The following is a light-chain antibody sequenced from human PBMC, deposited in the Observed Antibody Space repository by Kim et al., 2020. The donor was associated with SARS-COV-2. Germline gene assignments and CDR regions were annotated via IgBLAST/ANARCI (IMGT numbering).Light chain of an antibody. CDR1: KTNVGSYDY. CDR3: SSYSGTNALGI. J-gene: IGLJ2*01. Sequence: SVTISCTGTKTNVGSYDYVSWYQQHPGKGPRLIIYEVTKRPSGVPDRFSGSKSDHTATLTVSGLQAEDEADYYCSSYSGTNALGIFGGGTRLTVL. V-gene: IGLV2-8*01. CDR2: EVT.